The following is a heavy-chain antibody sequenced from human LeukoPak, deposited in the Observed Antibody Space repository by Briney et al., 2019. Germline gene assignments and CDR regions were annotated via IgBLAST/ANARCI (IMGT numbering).Heavy chain of an antibody. CDR3: AKSIAVAGLAGGRTFDY. Sequence: PGGSLRLSCAASGFTLSSHTMNWVRQAPGKGLEWVSDISRSSSEIHYADSVTGRFTISRDNAKNSVYLQMNSLRTEDTAVYYCAKSIAVAGLAGGRTFDYWGQGTLVTVSS. J-gene: IGHJ4*02. V-gene: IGHV3-48*01. D-gene: IGHD6-19*01. CDR1: GFTLSSHT. CDR2: ISRSSSEI.